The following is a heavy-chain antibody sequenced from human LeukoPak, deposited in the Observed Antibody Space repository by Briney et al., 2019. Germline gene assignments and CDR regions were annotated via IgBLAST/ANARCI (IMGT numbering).Heavy chain of an antibody. D-gene: IGHD2-2*01. CDR3: ARELAGYCSSTSCHGDAFDI. V-gene: IGHV3-30-3*01. CDR2: ISYDGSNK. Sequence: GGSLRLSCAASGFTFSSYAMHWVRQAPGKGPEWVAVISYDGSNKYYADSVKGRFTISRDNSKNTLYLQMNSLRAEDTAVYYCARELAGYCSSTSCHGDAFDIWGQGTMVTVSS. CDR1: GFTFSSYA. J-gene: IGHJ3*02.